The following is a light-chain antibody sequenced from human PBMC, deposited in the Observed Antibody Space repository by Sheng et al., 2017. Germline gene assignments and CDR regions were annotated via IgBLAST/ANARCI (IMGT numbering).Light chain of an antibody. Sequence: DIQITKSPPSLSASVGDRVTITCRTSQGLSNSLAWYQQRPGKAPNLLVSATSRLQTGVPSRFSGSGAGTDYTLTISSLQPEDFATYYCQQYYSAPWTFGLGTKVEI. CDR3: QQYYSAPWT. J-gene: IGKJ1*01. CDR2: ATS. V-gene: IGKV1-NL1*01. CDR1: QGLSNS.